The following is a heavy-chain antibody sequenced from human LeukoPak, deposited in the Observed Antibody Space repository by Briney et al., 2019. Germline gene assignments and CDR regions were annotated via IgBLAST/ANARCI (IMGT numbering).Heavy chain of an antibody. CDR2: IIPIFGTA. J-gene: IGHJ6*03. CDR1: GGTFSSYA. D-gene: IGHD1-26*01. Sequence: SVKVSCKASGGTFSSYAISRVRQAPGQGLEWMGGIIPIFGTANYAQKFQGRVTITTDESTSTAYMELSSLRSEDTAVYYCARAAVGRPNYYYYMDVWGKGTTVTVSS. V-gene: IGHV1-69*05. CDR3: ARAAVGRPNYYYYMDV.